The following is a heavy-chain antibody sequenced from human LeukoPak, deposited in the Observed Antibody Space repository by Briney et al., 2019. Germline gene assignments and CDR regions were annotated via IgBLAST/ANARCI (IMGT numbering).Heavy chain of an antibody. CDR3: ARHASRIVVVLAAWFDP. CDR1: GGSISSSSYY. J-gene: IGHJ5*02. Sequence: SETLSLTRTVSGGSISSSSYYWGWIRQPPGKGLEGIGSIYYSGSTYYNPSLKSRVTISVDTSKNQFSLKLSSVTAADTAVYYCARHASRIVVVLAAWFDPWGQGTLVTVSS. CDR2: IYYSGST. V-gene: IGHV4-39*01. D-gene: IGHD2-2*01.